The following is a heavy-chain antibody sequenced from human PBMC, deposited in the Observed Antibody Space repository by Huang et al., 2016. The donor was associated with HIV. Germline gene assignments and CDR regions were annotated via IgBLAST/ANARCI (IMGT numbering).Heavy chain of an antibody. J-gene: IGHJ4*02. CDR1: GFTFSDSY. Sequence: QVQLVESGGGLVKPGGSLRLSCAASGFTFSDSYMSWIRQAPGKGLECVSYISNGGNNRYYTDAVKGRFTIARDNAKNSLSLQMNSLRAADTAIYYCARGGGSYNDYWGQGVLVTVSS. D-gene: IGHD1-26*01. CDR2: ISNGGNNR. CDR3: ARGGGSYNDY. V-gene: IGHV3-11*01.